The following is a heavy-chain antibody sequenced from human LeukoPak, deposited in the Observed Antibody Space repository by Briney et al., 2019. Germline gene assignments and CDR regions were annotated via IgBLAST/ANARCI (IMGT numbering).Heavy chain of an antibody. CDR2: ISHSGGTT. CDR3: AKANVKYCSGGSCFDAFDI. Sequence: GGSLRLSYAASGFTFSSYAMSWVRQAPGKGPEWASAISHSGGTTYYADSVKGRFTITRDNSKNTLYLQMNSLRAEDTAVYYCAKANVKYCSGGSCFDAFDIWGQGTMVTVSS. J-gene: IGHJ3*02. V-gene: IGHV3-23*01. D-gene: IGHD2-15*01. CDR1: GFTFSSYA.